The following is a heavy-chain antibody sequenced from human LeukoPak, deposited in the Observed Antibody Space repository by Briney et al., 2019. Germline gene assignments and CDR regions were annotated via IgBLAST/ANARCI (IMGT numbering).Heavy chain of an antibody. V-gene: IGHV3-30*02. CDR1: GFTFSSYS. D-gene: IGHD6-13*01. J-gene: IGHJ4*02. CDR3: AKTKPGSSWYGGFDY. CDR2: IRYDGSNK. Sequence: PGGSLRLSCAASGFTFSSYSMNWVRQAPGKGLEWVAFIRYDGSNKYYADSVKGRFTISRDNSKNTLYLQMNSLRAEDTAVYYCAKTKPGSSWYGGFDYWGQGTLVTVSS.